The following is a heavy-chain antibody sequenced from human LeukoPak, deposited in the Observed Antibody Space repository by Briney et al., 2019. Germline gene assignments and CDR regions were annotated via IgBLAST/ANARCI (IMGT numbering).Heavy chain of an antibody. CDR3: ASALGGQGGH. V-gene: IGHV3-74*03. Sequence: GGSLRLSCAASGFTFSRYWMHWVRQAPGKGLVWVSLIKNDGSSTTYADSVKGRFTISRDNAKNTLFLQMNSLRVDDTAIYYCASALGGQGGHWGQGALVTVSS. J-gene: IGHJ4*02. CDR1: GFTFSRYW. CDR2: IKNDGSST. D-gene: IGHD1-26*01.